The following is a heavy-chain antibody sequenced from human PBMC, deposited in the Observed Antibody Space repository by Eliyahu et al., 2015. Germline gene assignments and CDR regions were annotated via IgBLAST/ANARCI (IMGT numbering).Heavy chain of an antibody. Sequence: QVQLQESGPGLVKPSETLSLTCTVSGGSISSYYWSWIRQPPGKGLEWIGYIYTSGSTNYNPSLKSRVTISVDTSKNQFSLKLSSVTAADTAVYYCARRPIIEGEYGGMDVWGQGTTVTVSS. CDR3: ARRPIIEGEYGGMDV. D-gene: IGHD3-10*01. CDR1: GGSISSYY. J-gene: IGHJ6*02. CDR2: IYTSGST. V-gene: IGHV4-4*09.